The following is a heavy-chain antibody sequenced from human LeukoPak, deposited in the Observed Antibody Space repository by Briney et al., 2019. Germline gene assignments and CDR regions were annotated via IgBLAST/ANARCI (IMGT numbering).Heavy chain of an antibody. CDR2: ISSSSSYI. CDR1: GFTFSSYS. V-gene: IGHV3-21*01. J-gene: IGHJ4*02. CDR3: ARSCGGYYGSGSYPDY. Sequence: GGSLRLSCAASGFTFSSYSMNWVRQAPGKGLEWVSSISSSSSYIYYADSVKGRFTISRDNAKNSLYLQMNSLRAEDTAVYYCARSCGGYYGSGSYPDYWGQGTLVTVSS. D-gene: IGHD3-10*01.